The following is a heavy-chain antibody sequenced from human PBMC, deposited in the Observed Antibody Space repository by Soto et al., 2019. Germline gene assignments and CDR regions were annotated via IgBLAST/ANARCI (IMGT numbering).Heavy chain of an antibody. CDR1: GFTFSNYA. V-gene: IGHV3-23*01. CDR2: ISGSGGTT. CDR3: AKDGGGLAAAAVRPLGASDC. D-gene: IGHD6-13*01. J-gene: IGHJ4*02. Sequence: EVQLLESGGGLGQPGGSLRLSCAASGFTFSNYAMTWVRQAPGKGLEWVSAISGSGGTTYYADSVKGRFTISRDNSKNELYLQMNSLRVEDTALYYCAKDGGGLAAAAVRPLGASDCWGQGTLVTVSS.